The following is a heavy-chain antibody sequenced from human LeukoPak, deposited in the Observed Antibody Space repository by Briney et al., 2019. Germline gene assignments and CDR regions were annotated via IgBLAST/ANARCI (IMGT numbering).Heavy chain of an antibody. CDR1: VFTFSSYW. CDR2: IKQDGSEK. J-gene: IGHJ4*02. D-gene: IGHD5-18*01. Sequence: GGSLRLSCAASVFTFSSYWMSWVRQAPGKGLGWVANIKQDGSEKYYVDSVKGRFTISRDNAKNSLYLQMNSLRAEDTAVYYCARLSGYSYGLNFDYWGQGTLVTVSS. CDR3: ARLSGYSYGLNFDY. V-gene: IGHV3-7*01.